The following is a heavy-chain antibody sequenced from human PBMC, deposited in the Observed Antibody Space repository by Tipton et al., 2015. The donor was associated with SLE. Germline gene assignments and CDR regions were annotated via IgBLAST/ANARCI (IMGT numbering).Heavy chain of an antibody. Sequence: QLVQSGGEVKNPAASVKVSCKSSAYSFSDYAVTWVRQAPGQGLEWLGWINTKNGNTRYAQKFQGIVTMATDTSTDTAYMDLRSLGSDDTAVYYCATLRIYGSGLDYGMDVWGQGTTITVSS. V-gene: IGHV1-18*01. CDR1: AYSFSDYA. CDR2: INTKNGNT. J-gene: IGHJ6*02. CDR3: ATLRIYGSGLDYGMDV. D-gene: IGHD6-25*01.